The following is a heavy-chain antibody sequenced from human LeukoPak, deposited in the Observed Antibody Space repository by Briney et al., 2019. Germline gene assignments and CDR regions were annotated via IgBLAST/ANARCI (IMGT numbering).Heavy chain of an antibody. CDR3: AKSWGALLLLDY. Sequence: PGGSLRLSCAASGLTFSAYAMSWVRQAPGKGLEWVSAITGSGGSTNSADSVKGRFTISRDNSKNTLYLQMNSLRAEDTAVCYCAKSWGALLLLDYWGQGTLVTVSS. J-gene: IGHJ4*02. V-gene: IGHV3-23*01. D-gene: IGHD3-22*01. CDR1: GLTFSAYA. CDR2: ITGSGGST.